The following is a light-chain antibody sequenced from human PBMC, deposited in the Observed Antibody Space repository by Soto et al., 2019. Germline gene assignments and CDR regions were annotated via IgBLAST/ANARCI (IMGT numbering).Light chain of an antibody. Sequence: EIVLTQSPSTLSLSPGERVTLSCRASQSVGSSYLAWYQQKAGHAPRLLIYGASSRATGIPDRFSGSGSGTDFTLTISRLEPEDSAVYYCQQCGSPLVTFGGGTKVEIK. CDR3: QQCGSPLVT. CDR2: GAS. J-gene: IGKJ4*01. V-gene: IGKV3-20*01. CDR1: QSVGSSY.